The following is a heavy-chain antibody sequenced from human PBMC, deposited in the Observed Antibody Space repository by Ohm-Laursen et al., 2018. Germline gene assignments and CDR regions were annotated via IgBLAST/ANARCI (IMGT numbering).Heavy chain of an antibody. CDR3: ARMGYSRAYDY. CDR1: GFTFSDFY. J-gene: IGHJ4*02. D-gene: IGHD5-18*01. CDR2: ISNSGGTI. V-gene: IGHV3-11*01. Sequence: SLRLSCAASGFTFSDFYISWVRQAPGKGLEWVSYISNSGGTIYHADSVKGRFTISRDNAKNSLYLQMNSLRAEDTAVYYCARMGYSRAYDYWGQGTLVIVSS.